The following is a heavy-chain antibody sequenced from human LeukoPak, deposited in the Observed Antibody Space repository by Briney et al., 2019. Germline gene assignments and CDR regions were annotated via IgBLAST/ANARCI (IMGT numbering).Heavy chain of an antibody. CDR1: GFSFRSYW. D-gene: IGHD3-22*01. V-gene: IGHV3-74*01. J-gene: IGHJ4*02. Sequence: GGSLRLSCAASGFSFRSYWMHWVRQAPGKGLVWVSRISSEGSSTSYADSVKGRFTISRDNAKNTLYLQMNSLRAEDTAVYYCARVGYDSSAYSLSDSWGQGTLVTVSS. CDR3: ARVGYDSSAYSLSDS. CDR2: ISSEGSST.